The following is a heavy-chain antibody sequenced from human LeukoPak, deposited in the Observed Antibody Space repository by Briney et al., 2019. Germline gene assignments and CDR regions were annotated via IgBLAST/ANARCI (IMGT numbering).Heavy chain of an antibody. CDR2: ISAYNGNT. Sequence: GASVKVSCKASGYTFTSYGISWVRQAPGQGLEWMGWISAYNGNTNYAQKLQGRATMTTDTSTSTAYMELRSLRSDDTAVYYCARDRDSEYDFWSGPLTWGQGTLVTVSS. J-gene: IGHJ5*02. D-gene: IGHD3-3*01. CDR3: ARDRDSEYDFWSGPLT. V-gene: IGHV1-18*01. CDR1: GYTFTSYG.